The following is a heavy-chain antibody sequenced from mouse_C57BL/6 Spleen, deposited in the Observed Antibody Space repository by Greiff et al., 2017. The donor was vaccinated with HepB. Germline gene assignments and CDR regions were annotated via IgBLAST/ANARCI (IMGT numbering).Heavy chain of an antibody. J-gene: IGHJ1*03. CDR2: IDPSDSYT. V-gene: IGHV1-50*01. CDR1: GYTFTSYW. D-gene: IGHD1-1*01. CDR3: ARFSTTVVAPV. Sequence: VQLQQSGAELVKPGASVKLSCKASGYTFTSYWMQWVKQRPGQGLEWIGEIDPSDSYTNYNQKFKGKATLTVDTSSSTAYMQLSSLTSEDSAVYYCARFSTTVVAPVWGTGTTVTVSS.